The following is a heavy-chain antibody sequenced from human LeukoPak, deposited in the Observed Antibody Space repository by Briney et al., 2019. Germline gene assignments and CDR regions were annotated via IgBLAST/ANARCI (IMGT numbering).Heavy chain of an antibody. CDR1: GFTFSSYG. D-gene: IGHD5-18*01. CDR3: AKDRVKSVDTTTFYYFDY. Sequence: GGTLRLSCAASGFTFSSYGMSWVRQAPGKGLEWVSAISGSGGSTYYADSVKGRFTISRDNSKNTLYLQMNSLRVEDTAVYYCAKDRVKSVDTTTFYYFDYWGQGTLVTVSS. J-gene: IGHJ4*02. V-gene: IGHV3-23*01. CDR2: ISGSGGST.